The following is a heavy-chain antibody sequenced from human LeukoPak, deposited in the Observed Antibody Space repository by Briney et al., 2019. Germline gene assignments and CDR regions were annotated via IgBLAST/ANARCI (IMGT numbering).Heavy chain of an antibody. D-gene: IGHD6-19*01. J-gene: IGHJ4*02. CDR1: GFAFSNYD. V-gene: IGHV3-13*04. CDR2: INPAADT. CDR3: VRAPPGTGWLIDH. Sequence: PGGSLRLSCAASGFAFSNYDMLWVRQTTGKGLEWVSAINPAADTYYPDSVKGRFTISRENAKNSLYLQMNSLRVGDMAVYYCVRAPPGTGWLIDHWGQGTQVAVSS.